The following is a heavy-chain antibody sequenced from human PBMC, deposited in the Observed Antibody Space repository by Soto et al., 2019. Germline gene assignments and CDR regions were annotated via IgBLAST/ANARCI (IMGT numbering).Heavy chain of an antibody. CDR1: GYTFNSYG. V-gene: IGHV1-18*04. Sequence: ASVKVSCKASGYTFNSYGISWVRQAPGQGLEWMGWISAYNGNTNYAQKLQGRVTMTTDTSTSTAYMELRSLRSDNTAVYYCARTIDCSSTSCYWNWFDPWGQGTLVTVSS. J-gene: IGHJ5*02. CDR3: ARTIDCSSTSCYWNWFDP. D-gene: IGHD2-2*01. CDR2: ISAYNGNT.